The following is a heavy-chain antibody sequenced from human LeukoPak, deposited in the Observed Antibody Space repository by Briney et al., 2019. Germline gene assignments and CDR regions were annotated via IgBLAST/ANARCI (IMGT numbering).Heavy chain of an antibody. J-gene: IGHJ4*02. CDR3: AKDSKTYSFDY. CDR2: ISDDGMKK. D-gene: IGHD4-11*01. Sequence: QPGGSLRLSCGASGFTFRTYGTHWVRQAPGKGLEWVAMISDDGMKKSHADSVKGRFTISRDNSKNTVYLQMISPRAEDTAVYYCAKDSKTYSFDYWGQGTLVTVSS. CDR1: GFTFRTYG. V-gene: IGHV3-30*18.